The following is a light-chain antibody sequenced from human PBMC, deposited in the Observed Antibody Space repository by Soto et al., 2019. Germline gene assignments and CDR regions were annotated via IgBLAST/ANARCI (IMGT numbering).Light chain of an antibody. J-gene: IGKJ5*01. Sequence: IVLRQSPASLSVSPGERATLSCRDSQDISPYLAWYQPTTGQAPSLXIYDTSTRAADIPGRFSGSGSGTDLTLTISSLQSEDFALYDCQQYNHWPSISFGQGTRLEI. CDR1: QDISPY. CDR2: DTS. V-gene: IGKV3-15*01. CDR3: QQYNHWPSIS.